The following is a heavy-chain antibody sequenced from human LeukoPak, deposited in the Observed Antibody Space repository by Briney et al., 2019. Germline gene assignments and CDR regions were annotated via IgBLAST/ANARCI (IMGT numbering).Heavy chain of an antibody. CDR3: AREFSGNPGYYGMDV. J-gene: IGHJ6*02. D-gene: IGHD3-10*01. CDR1: GYTFTGYY. V-gene: IGHV1-2*02. CDR2: INPNSGGT. Sequence: ASVKVCCKASGYTFTGYYMHWVRQAPGQGLEWMGWINPNSGGTNYAQKIQGRVTMTRDTSISTAYMELSRLRSDDTAVYYCAREFSGNPGYYGMDVWGQGTTVTVSS.